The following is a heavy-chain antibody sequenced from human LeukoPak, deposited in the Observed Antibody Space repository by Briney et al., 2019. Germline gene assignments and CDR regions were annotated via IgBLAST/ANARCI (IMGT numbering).Heavy chain of an antibody. CDR1: GFTFSIYA. J-gene: IGHJ4*02. D-gene: IGHD3-22*01. CDR3: AKDRPNYYESNGHYYRRDGDY. V-gene: IGHV3-23*01. CDR2: ISSRSDYT. Sequence: GGSLRLSCAASGFTFSIYAMSWVRQAPGKGLEWVSSISSRSDYTYYEDSVKDRFTISRDNSQNTLYLQMNSLRAEDTAIYYCAKDRPNYYESNGHYYRRDGDYWGQGTLVTVSS.